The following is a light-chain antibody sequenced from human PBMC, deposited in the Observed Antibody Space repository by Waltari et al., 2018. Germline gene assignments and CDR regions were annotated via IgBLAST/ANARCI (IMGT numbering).Light chain of an antibody. CDR2: TAS. CDR1: RNIVNS. J-gene: IGKJ4*01. CDR3: QQSFSS. Sequence: DIQMTQSPSFLSASIGDSVTITCRASRNIVNSVNWYQQKPGKAPKLLIYTASTLQGGVPSRFSGSGSGTDFTLTITNLQLEDFATYYCQQSFSSFGGGTKVEIK. V-gene: IGKV1-39*01.